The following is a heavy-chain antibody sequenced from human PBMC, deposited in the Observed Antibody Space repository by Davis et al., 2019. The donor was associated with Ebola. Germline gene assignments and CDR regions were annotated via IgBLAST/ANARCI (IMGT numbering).Heavy chain of an antibody. Sequence: ASVKVSCKASGYTFTSYGISWVRQAPGQGLEWMGWISAYNGNTNYAQKLQGRVTMTTDTSTSTAYMELRSLRSDDTAMYYCFTDPVVIGTVDWGQGTLVTVSS. CDR3: FTDPVVIGTVD. J-gene: IGHJ4*02. V-gene: IGHV1-18*01. CDR1: GYTFTSYG. CDR2: ISAYNGNT. D-gene: IGHD1-7*01.